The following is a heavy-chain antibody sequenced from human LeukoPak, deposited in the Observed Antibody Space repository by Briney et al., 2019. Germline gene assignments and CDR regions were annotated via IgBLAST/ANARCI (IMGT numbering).Heavy chain of an antibody. V-gene: IGHV3-23*01. J-gene: IGHJ4*02. CDR2: ISGSGGST. D-gene: IGHD6-19*01. CDR1: GFTFSSYA. CDR3: AKYEQWLGQGTVDY. Sequence: QPGGSLRLSCAASGFTFSSYAMSWVRQAPGKGLEWVSDISGSGGSTYYADSVKGRFTISRDNSKNTLYLQMTSLRAEDTAVYYGAKYEQWLGQGTVDYWGQGTLVTVSS.